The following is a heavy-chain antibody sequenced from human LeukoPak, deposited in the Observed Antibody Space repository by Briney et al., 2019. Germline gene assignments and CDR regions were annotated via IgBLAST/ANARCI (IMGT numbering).Heavy chain of an antibody. CDR1: GGSISNYY. J-gene: IGHJ4*02. CDR2: IYNSVRT. CDR3: ARGYFY. V-gene: IGHV4-59*01. Sequence: PSGTLSLTWSVSGGSISNYYWSWIRQPPGKGLEWIGYIYNSVRTNYNPSLRSRVTISADTSKNQFYLKLTSVTAADTAVYYCARGYFYWGQGTLVTVSS. D-gene: IGHD1-1*01.